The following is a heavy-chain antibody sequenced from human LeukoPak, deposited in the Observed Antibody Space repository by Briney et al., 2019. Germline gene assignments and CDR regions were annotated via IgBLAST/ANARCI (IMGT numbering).Heavy chain of an antibody. Sequence: GGSLRLSCAASEFDFSSHAMTWVRQAPGKGLEWVSAISISGSKTYYADSVKGRFTISRDNSKNTLYLQMNSLRAEDTAVYYCARVPKKWLVPYYFDYWGQGTLVTVSS. D-gene: IGHD6-19*01. CDR2: ISISGSKT. CDR3: ARVPKKWLVPYYFDY. V-gene: IGHV3-23*01. J-gene: IGHJ4*02. CDR1: EFDFSSHA.